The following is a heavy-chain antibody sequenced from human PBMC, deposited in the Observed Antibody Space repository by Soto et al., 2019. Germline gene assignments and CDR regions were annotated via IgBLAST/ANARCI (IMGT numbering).Heavy chain of an antibody. D-gene: IGHD3-22*01. V-gene: IGHV3-30-3*01. CDR1: GFTFSSYA. CDR3: ARDHVSGYYQDAFDI. Sequence: QVQLVESGGGVVQPGRSLRLSCAASGFTFSSYAMHWVRQAPGKGLEWVAVISYDGSNKYYADSVKGRFTISRDNSKNTLYLQMNSLRAEDTAVYYCARDHVSGYYQDAFDIWGQGTMVTVSS. CDR2: ISYDGSNK. J-gene: IGHJ3*02.